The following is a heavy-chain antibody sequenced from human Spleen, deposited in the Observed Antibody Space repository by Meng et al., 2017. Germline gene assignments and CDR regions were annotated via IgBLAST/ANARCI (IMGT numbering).Heavy chain of an antibody. D-gene: IGHD3-10*01. CDR1: GSASTAYN. Sequence: VMRPRAAVKSSCPLSGSASTAYNNRWGRQAPGQGLEWMGRINPKSGGTIFAQNFQGRVTMTRETSISTAYMELSRLRSDDTAVYYCARVGRDLWFGELDYWGQGTLVTVSS. CDR2: INPKSGGT. J-gene: IGHJ4*02. V-gene: IGHV1-2*06. CDR3: ARVGRDLWFGELDY.